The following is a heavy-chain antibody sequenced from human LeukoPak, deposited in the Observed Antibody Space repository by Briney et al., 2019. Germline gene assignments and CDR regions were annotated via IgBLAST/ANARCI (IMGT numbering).Heavy chain of an antibody. CDR3: AREIAAAGSLRGLDV. Sequence: GGSLRLSCAASRFTFSNFAMSWVRQAPGKGLEWVSAISGSGGSTYYADSVKGRFTISRDNSKNTLYLQMNSQRDEDTAVYYCAREIAAAGSLRGLDVWGQGATVTVSS. D-gene: IGHD6-13*01. V-gene: IGHV3-23*01. CDR1: RFTFSNFA. J-gene: IGHJ6*02. CDR2: ISGSGGST.